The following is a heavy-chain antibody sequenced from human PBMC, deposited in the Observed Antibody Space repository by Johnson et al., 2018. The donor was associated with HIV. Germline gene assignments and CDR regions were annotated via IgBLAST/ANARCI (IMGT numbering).Heavy chain of an antibody. CDR3: ARIIAARIDDAFDI. CDR2: ISSNGGST. V-gene: IGHV3-64*01. Sequence: VQLVESGGGLVQPGGSLRLSCAASGFTFSSYAMHWVRQAPGKGLEYVSAISSNGGSTYYANSVKGRFTISRDNSKNTLYLQMGSLRAEDMAVYYCARIIAARIDDAFDIWGQGTMVTVSS. CDR1: GFTFSSYA. J-gene: IGHJ3*02. D-gene: IGHD6-6*01.